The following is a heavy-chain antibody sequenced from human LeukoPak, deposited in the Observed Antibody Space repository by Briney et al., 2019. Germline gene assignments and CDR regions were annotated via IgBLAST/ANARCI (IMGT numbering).Heavy chain of an antibody. CDR2: ISGSGGST. CDR1: GFTFSSYA. J-gene: IGHJ1*01. CDR3: AKDLDPEYSSGWFEYFQH. V-gene: IGHV3-23*01. Sequence: GGPLRLSCAASGFTFSSYAMSWVRQAPGKGLEWVSAISGSGGSTYYADSVKGRFTISRDNSKNTLYLQMNSLRAEDTAVYYCAKDLDPEYSSGWFEYFQHWGQGTLVTVSS. D-gene: IGHD6-19*01.